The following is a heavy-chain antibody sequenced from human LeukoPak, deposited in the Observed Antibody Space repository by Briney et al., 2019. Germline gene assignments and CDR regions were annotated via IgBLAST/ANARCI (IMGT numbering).Heavy chain of an antibody. CDR1: GYTFTSYD. Sequence: ASVKVSCKASGYTFTSYDINWVRQATGQGLEWMGLMNPNSGNTGYAQKFQGRVTMTRNTSISTAYMELSSLRSEDTAVYYCARESTDSYNWFDPWGQGTLVTVSS. CDR2: MNPNSGNT. V-gene: IGHV1-8*01. CDR3: ARESTDSYNWFDP. J-gene: IGHJ5*02. D-gene: IGHD2-2*01.